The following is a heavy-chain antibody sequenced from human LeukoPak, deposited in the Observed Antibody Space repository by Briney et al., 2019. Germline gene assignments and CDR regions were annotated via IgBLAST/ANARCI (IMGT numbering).Heavy chain of an antibody. CDR3: ARAEAAVLDY. V-gene: IGHV4-59*01. D-gene: IGHD6-13*01. Sequence: SETLSLTCTVSGGSISSYYWSWIRQPPGKGLEWIGYIYYSGSTNYNPSLKSRVTISVDASKTQSSLKLSSVTAADTAVYYCARAEAAVLDYWGQGTLVTVSS. CDR2: IYYSGST. J-gene: IGHJ4*02. CDR1: GGSISSYY.